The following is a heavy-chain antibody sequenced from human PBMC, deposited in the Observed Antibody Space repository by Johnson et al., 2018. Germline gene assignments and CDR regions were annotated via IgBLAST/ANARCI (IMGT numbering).Heavy chain of an antibody. D-gene: IGHD6-6*01. J-gene: IGHJ3*02. CDR1: GGSIGSYY. CDR2: IYYSGST. Sequence: QVQLQESGPGLVKPSETLSLTCTVSGGSIGSYYWSWIRQPPGKGLEWIGYIYYSGSTNYNPSPKSRVTLSVDTAKNQFSLKLRSVTPADTAVYYCARHGDVAGRPLFAFNIWGQGTMVTVSS. V-gene: IGHV4-59*01. CDR3: ARHGDVAGRPLFAFNI.